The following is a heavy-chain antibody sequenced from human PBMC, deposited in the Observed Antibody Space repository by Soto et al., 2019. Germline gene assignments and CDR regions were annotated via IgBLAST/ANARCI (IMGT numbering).Heavy chain of an antibody. Sequence: GAAVKVSCKASGFTFTGRYIHWVRPAPGQGPEWMGWINPNSGGTNYAQKFQGRVTMTRDTSITTVYMKLTTLKSDDTAVYYCARDMAQGGGSGGFDYWGERTLVTDSS. D-gene: IGHD1-26*01. CDR3: ARDMAQGGGSGGFDY. V-gene: IGHV1-2*02. J-gene: IGHJ4*02. CDR2: INPNSGGT. CDR1: GFTFTGRY.